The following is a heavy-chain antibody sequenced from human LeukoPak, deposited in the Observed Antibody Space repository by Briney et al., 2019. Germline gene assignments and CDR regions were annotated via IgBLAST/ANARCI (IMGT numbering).Heavy chain of an antibody. J-gene: IGHJ5*02. CDR1: GFTFDDYA. CDR3: ARDQYSYGYDWFDP. CDR2: ISWDGGST. Sequence: GGSLRLSCAASGFTFDDYAMHWVRQAPGKGLEWVSLISWDGGSTYYADSVKGRFTISRDNSKNSLYLQMNSLRAEDTALYYCARDQYSYGYDWFDPWGQGTLVTVSS. D-gene: IGHD5-18*01. V-gene: IGHV3-43D*03.